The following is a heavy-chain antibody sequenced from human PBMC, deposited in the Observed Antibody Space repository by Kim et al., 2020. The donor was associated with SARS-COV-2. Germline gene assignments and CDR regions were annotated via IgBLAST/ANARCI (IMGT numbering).Heavy chain of an antibody. CDR2: IYYSGST. D-gene: IGHD2-15*01. J-gene: IGHJ3*02. Sequence: SETLSLTCTVSGGSISSSSYYWGWIRQPPGKGLEWIGSIYYSGSTYYNPSLKSRVTISVDTSKNQFSLKLSSVTAADTAVYYCARRGYCSGGSCYGAFDIWGQGTMVTVSS. V-gene: IGHV4-39*01. CDR1: GGSISSSSYY. CDR3: ARRGYCSGGSCYGAFDI.